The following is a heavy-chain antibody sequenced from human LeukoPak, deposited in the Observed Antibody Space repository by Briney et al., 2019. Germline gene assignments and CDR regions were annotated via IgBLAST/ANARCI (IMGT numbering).Heavy chain of an antibody. CDR1: GCTFTGYY. Sequence: ASVKVSCKASGCTFTGYYMHWVRQAPGQGLEWMGWINPNSGGTNYAQKFQGRVTMTRDTSISTAYMELSRLRSDDTAVYYCARGSYYDSGTQGAFDYWGQGTLVTVSS. J-gene: IGHJ4*02. CDR2: INPNSGGT. V-gene: IGHV1-2*02. D-gene: IGHD3-22*01. CDR3: ARGSYYDSGTQGAFDY.